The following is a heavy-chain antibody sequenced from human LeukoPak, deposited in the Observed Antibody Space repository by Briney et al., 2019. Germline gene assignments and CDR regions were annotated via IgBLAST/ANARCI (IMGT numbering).Heavy chain of an antibody. J-gene: IGHJ4*02. CDR3: AKANYYDSSGYYENLDY. V-gene: IGHV3-7*04. CDR2: INEDGSEI. CDR1: AITFSIDW. Sequence: ARSLRLSCAASAITFSIDWMSCVRQAPGKGLEWEANINEDGSEIHYVDSVKGRFTISRDNTKNSLYLQMSSLRVEHTAVYYCAKANYYDSSGYYENLDYWGQGTLVTVSS. D-gene: IGHD3-22*01.